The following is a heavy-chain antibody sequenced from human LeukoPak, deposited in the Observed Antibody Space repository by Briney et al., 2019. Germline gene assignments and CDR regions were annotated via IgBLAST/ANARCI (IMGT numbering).Heavy chain of an antibody. Sequence: PETLSLTCVLYGGSFSGYYWRWIRQPPRKKMEWIGEINHSGSTNYNPSLKSRVTISVDTSKNQFSLKLSSVTAADTAVYYCARTPYYDILTGPDAFDIWGQGTMVTVSS. CDR3: ARTPYYDILTGPDAFDI. J-gene: IGHJ3*02. CDR2: INHSGST. V-gene: IGHV4-34*01. D-gene: IGHD3-9*01. CDR1: GGSFSGYY.